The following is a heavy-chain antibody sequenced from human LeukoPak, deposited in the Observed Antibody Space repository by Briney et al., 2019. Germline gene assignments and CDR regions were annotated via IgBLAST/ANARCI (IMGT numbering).Heavy chain of an antibody. CDR1: GGTFNSYA. V-gene: IGHV1-69*01. Sequence: ASVKVSCKASGGTFNSYAISWVRQAPGQGLEWMGGIIPIFGTANYAQKFQGRVTITADESTSTAYMELSSLRSEDTAVYYCARDLLDYYDSSGYYYERFDYWGQGTLVTVSS. CDR2: IIPIFGTA. CDR3: ARDLLDYYDSSGYYYERFDY. D-gene: IGHD3-22*01. J-gene: IGHJ4*02.